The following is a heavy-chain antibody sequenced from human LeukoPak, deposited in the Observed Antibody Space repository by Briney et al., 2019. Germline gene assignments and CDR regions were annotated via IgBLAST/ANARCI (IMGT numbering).Heavy chain of an antibody. CDR3: AWSEYSSSSDGYYYYMDV. D-gene: IGHD6-6*01. J-gene: IGHJ6*03. Sequence: GASVKVSCKASGGTFSRYAISWVRQAPGQGLEWMRGIIPIFGTANCAQKFQGRVTITTDESTSTAYMELSSLRSEDTAVYYCAWSEYSSSSDGYYYYMDVWGKGTTVTVSS. CDR1: GGTFSRYA. CDR2: IIPIFGTA. V-gene: IGHV1-69*05.